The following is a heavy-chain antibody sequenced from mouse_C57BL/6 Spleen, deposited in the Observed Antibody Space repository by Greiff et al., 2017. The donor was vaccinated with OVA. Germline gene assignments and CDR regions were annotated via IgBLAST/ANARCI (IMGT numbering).Heavy chain of an antibody. V-gene: IGHV2-5*01. CDR2: IWRGGST. CDR3: ANNYGSSYVYYYAMDY. D-gene: IGHD1-1*01. CDR1: GFSLTSYG. J-gene: IGHJ4*01. Sequence: VQLQQSGPGLVQPSQSLSITCTVSGFSLTSYGVHWVRQSPGKGLEWLGVIWRGGSTDYNAAFMSRLSITKDNPKSQVFFKMNSLQADDTAIYYCANNYGSSYVYYYAMDYWGQGTSVTVSS.